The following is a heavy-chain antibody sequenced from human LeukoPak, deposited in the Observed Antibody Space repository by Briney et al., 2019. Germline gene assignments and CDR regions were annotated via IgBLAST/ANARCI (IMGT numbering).Heavy chain of an antibody. Sequence: GGSLRLSCAASGFTFSSYAMSWVRQAPGKGLEWVSAISGSGGSTFYADSVKGRFTISRDNSKNTLYLQMNSLRAEDTAVYYCAKDKSCSGGSCYHPEYFQHWGQGTLVTVSS. CDR3: AKDKSCSGGSCYHPEYFQH. V-gene: IGHV3-23*01. CDR2: ISGSGGST. J-gene: IGHJ1*01. CDR1: GFTFSSYA. D-gene: IGHD2-15*01.